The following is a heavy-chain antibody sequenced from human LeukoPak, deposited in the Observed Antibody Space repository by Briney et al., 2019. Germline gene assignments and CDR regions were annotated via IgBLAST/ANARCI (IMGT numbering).Heavy chain of an antibody. V-gene: IGHV6-1*01. CDR2: TYYRSKLNN. Sequence: SQTLSLTCAIYGDSVSSNSAAWNWLRQSPSRGLEWLGRTYYRSKLNNVYAVSVKSRKTISPDTSNNQFSLQLNSVTPEDTAVYYCARDYVVVPAGMARGYYYGMDVWGQGTTVTVSS. CDR1: GDSVSSNSAA. J-gene: IGHJ6*02. CDR3: ARDYVVVPAGMARGYYYGMDV. D-gene: IGHD2-2*01.